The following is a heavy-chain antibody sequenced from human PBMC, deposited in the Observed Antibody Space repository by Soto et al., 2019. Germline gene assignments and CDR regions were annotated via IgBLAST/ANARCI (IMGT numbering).Heavy chain of an antibody. D-gene: IGHD6-6*01. CDR3: ARDGQLNSLDY. J-gene: IGHJ4*02. CDR1: GFTVSSNY. Sequence: EVQLVESGGGLVQPGGSLRLSCAVSGFTVSSNYMSWVRQAPGKGLEWVSVIYSGGSTYYADSVKGRFTISRDNSKNTVYLQMNSLRVEDTALYSCARDGQLNSLDYWGQGTLVTVSS. V-gene: IGHV3-66*01. CDR2: IYSGGST.